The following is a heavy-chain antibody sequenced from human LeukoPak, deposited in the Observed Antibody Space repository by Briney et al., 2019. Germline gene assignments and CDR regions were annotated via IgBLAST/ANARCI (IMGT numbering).Heavy chain of an antibody. CDR2: IYYSGST. CDR3: ARALGQYQLLYGMDV. CDR1: GGSISSYY. V-gene: IGHV4-59*01. D-gene: IGHD2-2*01. Sequence: SETLSLTCTVSGGSISSYYWSCIRQPPGKGLEWIGYIYYSGSTNYNPSLKSRVTISVDTSKNQFSLKLSSVTAADTAVYYCARALGQYQLLYGMDVWGQGTTVTVSS. J-gene: IGHJ6*02.